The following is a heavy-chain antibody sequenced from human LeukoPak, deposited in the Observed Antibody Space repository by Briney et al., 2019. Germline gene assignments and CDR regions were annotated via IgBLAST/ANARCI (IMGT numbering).Heavy chain of an antibody. CDR2: IKRDGGEK. Sequence: GGSLRLSCAASGFTFSSYWMTWVRQAPGKGLEWVANIKRDGGEKSYVDSVRGRFTISRDNAKNSLYLQMDSLRAEDTAVYYCARYISTGDWGQGTLVTVSS. CDR3: ARYISTGD. D-gene: IGHD3-3*02. CDR1: GFTFSSYW. V-gene: IGHV3-7*01. J-gene: IGHJ4*02.